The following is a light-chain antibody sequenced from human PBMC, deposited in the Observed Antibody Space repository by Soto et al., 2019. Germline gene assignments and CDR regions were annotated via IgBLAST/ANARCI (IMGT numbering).Light chain of an antibody. CDR1: QSISSY. Sequence: DIQMTQSPSSLSASVGDRVTITCRASQSISSYLNWYQQKPGKVPKLLIYVASSLQSGVPSRFSGSGSGTDFTLTISSLQPEDFATYYCQQSYSTPRTFGQGTKVEIK. J-gene: IGKJ1*01. CDR2: VAS. V-gene: IGKV1-39*01. CDR3: QQSYSTPRT.